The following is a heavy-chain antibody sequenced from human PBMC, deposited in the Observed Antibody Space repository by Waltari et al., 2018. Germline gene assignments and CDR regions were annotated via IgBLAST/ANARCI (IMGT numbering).Heavy chain of an antibody. D-gene: IGHD2-21*01. CDR2: IYYSGGP. CDR1: GGSISSSSYY. J-gene: IGHJ3*02. V-gene: IGHV4-39*07. CDR3: SRDSGHIVVVIANDAFDI. Sequence: QLQLQESGPGLVKPSETLSLTCTVSGGSISSSSYYWGWIRQPPGKGLEWIGSIYYSGGPYYNPPLKSRVTISVDTSKNQFSLKLSSVTAADTAVYYCSRDSGHIVVVIANDAFDIWGQGTMVTVSS.